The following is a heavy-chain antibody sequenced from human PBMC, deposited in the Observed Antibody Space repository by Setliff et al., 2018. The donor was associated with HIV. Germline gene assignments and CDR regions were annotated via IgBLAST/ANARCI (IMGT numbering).Heavy chain of an antibody. CDR1: GASFSDYY. D-gene: IGHD6-13*01. Sequence: SETLSLTCAVYGASFSDYYWSWIRQPPGKGLEWIGEIFHSGSTTYNPSLKSRVTISVDMSKNQFSLNLSSVTAADTAVYYCARLLRSGYSTTWYEGGAAWWFDPWGPGTLVTVSS. CDR3: ARLLRSGYSTTWYEGGAAWWFDP. J-gene: IGHJ5*02. V-gene: IGHV4-34*12. CDR2: IFHSGST.